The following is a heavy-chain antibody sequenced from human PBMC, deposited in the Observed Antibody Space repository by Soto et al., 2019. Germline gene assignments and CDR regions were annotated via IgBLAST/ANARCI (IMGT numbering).Heavy chain of an antibody. Sequence: QVPLVESGGGVDQPGRSLRLSCAASGFTFSNYGMHWVRQAPGKGLEWVAVILNDGSNRYHADSVKDRFTISRDNSKNMLYLQMNSLRAEDTAVYYCARDDEYSGNGMDVWGQGTTVTVS. CDR2: ILNDGSNR. D-gene: IGHD3-10*01. J-gene: IGHJ6*02. CDR1: GFTFSNYG. V-gene: IGHV3-33*01. CDR3: ARDDEYSGNGMDV.